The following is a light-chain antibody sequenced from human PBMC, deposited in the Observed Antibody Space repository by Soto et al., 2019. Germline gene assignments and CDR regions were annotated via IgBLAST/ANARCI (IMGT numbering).Light chain of an antibody. CDR3: QHIRTYPFS. CDR2: PAS. J-gene: IGKJ2*03. CDR1: QDISTS. V-gene: IGKV1-9*01. Sequence: DIQLTQSPSFLPASVGDRVTVSCRASQDISTSLAWFQQKAGKVPQLLVYPASTLQDGVPSRFSGSGSGTYFTLTINNLQAEDFATYYCQHIRTYPFSFGQGTKVDIK.